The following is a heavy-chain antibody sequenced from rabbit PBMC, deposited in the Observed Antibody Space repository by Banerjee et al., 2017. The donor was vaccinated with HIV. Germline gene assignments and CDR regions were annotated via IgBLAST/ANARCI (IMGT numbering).Heavy chain of an antibody. CDR1: GFSFSSSYW. CDR3: ARGEIYGYSGGWGGSLNL. CDR2: IDGGSSGST. V-gene: IGHV1S45*01. J-gene: IGHJ4*01. Sequence: QEQLEESGGDLVKPEGSLTLTCTASGFSFSSSYWMSWVRQAPGKGLEWIACIDGGSSGSTYYASWAKGRFTISKTSSTTVTLQMNSLTAVDRATYFCARGEIYGYSGGWGGSLNLWGPGTLVTVS. D-gene: IGHD4-1*01.